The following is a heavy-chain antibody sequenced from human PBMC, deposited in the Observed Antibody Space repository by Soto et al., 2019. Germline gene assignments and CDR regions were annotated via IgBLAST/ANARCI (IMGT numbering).Heavy chain of an antibody. CDR3: IRGATHYYYYGMDV. V-gene: IGHV3-49*04. J-gene: IGHJ6*02. CDR1: GFTFRDYA. D-gene: IGHD5-12*01. Sequence: PGGSLRLSCTASGFTFRDYAMSWVRQAPGKGLEWVGFTRSKAYGGTTDYAASVKARFTISRDDSKSIAYLQMNSLKTEDTAVYYCIRGATHYYYYGMDVWGQGTTVTVSS. CDR2: TRSKAYGGTT.